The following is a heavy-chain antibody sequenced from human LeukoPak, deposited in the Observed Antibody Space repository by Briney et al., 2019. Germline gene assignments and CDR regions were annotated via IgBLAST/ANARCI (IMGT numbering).Heavy chain of an antibody. V-gene: IGHV1-18*01. CDR2: ISTHKGNT. J-gene: IGHJ3*02. Sequence: ASVKVSCKASGYTFSSYEINWVRQAPGQGLEWMGGISTHKGNTNYAQKFQGRVTMTTATSTSPAYMDLRSLRSDDTAVYYCARVRSASAGTASAIDIWGQGTMVTVSS. CDR1: GYTFSSYE. D-gene: IGHD2-21*02. CDR3: ARVRSASAGTASAIDI.